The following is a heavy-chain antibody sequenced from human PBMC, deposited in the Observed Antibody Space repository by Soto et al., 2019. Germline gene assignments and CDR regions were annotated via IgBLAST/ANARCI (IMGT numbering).Heavy chain of an antibody. D-gene: IGHD3-22*01. CDR2: TYYSGST. CDR3: ASWYYYDSSGYFDFDY. CDR1: GGSISSSSYY. V-gene: IGHV4-39*01. J-gene: IGHJ4*02. Sequence: SETLSLTCTVSGGSISSSSYYWGWIRQPPGKGLEWIGSTYYSGSTYYNPSLKSRVTISVDTSKNQFSLKLSSVTAADTAVYYCASWYYYDSSGYFDFDYWGQGTLVTVSS.